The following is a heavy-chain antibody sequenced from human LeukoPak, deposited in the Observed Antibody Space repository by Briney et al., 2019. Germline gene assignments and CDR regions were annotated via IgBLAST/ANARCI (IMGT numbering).Heavy chain of an antibody. Sequence: PSETLSLTCTVSGGSISGYYWSWIRQPPGKGLEWIGGINHSGSTNYNPSLKSRVTISVDTSKNQFSLKLSSVTAADTAVYYCARARQVEMATDNYPHFDYWGQGTLVTVSS. CDR1: GGSISGYY. D-gene: IGHD5-24*01. J-gene: IGHJ4*02. CDR3: ARARQVEMATDNYPHFDY. CDR2: INHSGST. V-gene: IGHV4-34*01.